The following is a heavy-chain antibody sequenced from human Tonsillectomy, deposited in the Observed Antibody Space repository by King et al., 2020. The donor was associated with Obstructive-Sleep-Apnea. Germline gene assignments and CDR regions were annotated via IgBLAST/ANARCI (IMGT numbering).Heavy chain of an antibody. D-gene: IGHD3-3*01. Sequence: VQLVESGGGLVQPGGSLRLSCAASGFTFSSYAMSWVRQAPGKGLEWVSVISGSGGSTYYADSVKGRFTISRDNSKNTLYLQMNSLRAEDTAVYYCAKVGGYDFWSGYQYYFDYWGQGTLVTVSS. CDR3: AKVGGYDFWSGYQYYFDY. CDR1: GFTFSSYA. CDR2: ISGSGGST. J-gene: IGHJ4*02. V-gene: IGHV3-23*04.